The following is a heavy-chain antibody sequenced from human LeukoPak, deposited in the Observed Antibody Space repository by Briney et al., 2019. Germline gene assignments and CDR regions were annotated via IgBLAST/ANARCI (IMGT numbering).Heavy chain of an antibody. D-gene: IGHD6-13*01. J-gene: IGHJ5*02. CDR1: GGSFSGYY. CDR2: INHSGST. V-gene: IGHV4-34*01. CDR3: ARGPSSSWYGGFDP. Sequence: PSETLSLTCAVYGGSFSGYYWSWIRQPPGKGLEWIREINHSGSTNYNPSLKSRVTISVDTSKNQFSLKLSSVTAADTAVYYCARGPSSSWYGGFDPWGQGTLVTVSS.